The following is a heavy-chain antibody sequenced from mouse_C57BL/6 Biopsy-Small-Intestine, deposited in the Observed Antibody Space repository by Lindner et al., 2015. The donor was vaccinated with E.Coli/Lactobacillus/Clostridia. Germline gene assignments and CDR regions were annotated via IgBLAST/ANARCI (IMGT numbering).Heavy chain of an antibody. CDR3: AREETGTNYFDY. CDR1: GYTFTGYW. J-gene: IGHJ2*01. Sequence: VQLQESGAELMKPGASVKLSCKATGYTFTGYWIEWVKQRPGHGLEWIGDIYPGGGYTNYNEKFKGKATLTADKSSSTAYMQFSSLTSDDSAIYYCAREETGTNYFDYWGQGTTLTVSS. CDR2: IYPGGGYT. V-gene: IGHV1-9*01. D-gene: IGHD4-1*01.